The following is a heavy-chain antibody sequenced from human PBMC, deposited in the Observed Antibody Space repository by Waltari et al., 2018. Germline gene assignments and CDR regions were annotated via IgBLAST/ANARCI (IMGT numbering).Heavy chain of an antibody. CDR2: ISSDGTST. J-gene: IGHJ4*02. CDR3: ARGSHYSNDY. V-gene: IGHV3-74*01. D-gene: IGHD1-26*01. Sequence: EVQLVESGGGLVQPGGSLRLSCAAPGFTFPSYYMHWVRQPPGKGLVCVSRISSDGTSTSYADSVKGRFTISRDNAKNTLFLQMNSLRAEDTGVYYCARGSHYSNDYWGQGTLVTVSS. CDR1: GFTFPSYY.